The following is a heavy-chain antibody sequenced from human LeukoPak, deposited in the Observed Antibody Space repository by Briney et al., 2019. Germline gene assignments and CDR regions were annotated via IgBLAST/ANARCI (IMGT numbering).Heavy chain of an antibody. V-gene: IGHV4-34*01. CDR3: ARPEGDYSYDAFDI. D-gene: IGHD3-10*01. CDR1: GGSFSGYY. Sequence: MSSETLSLTCAVYGGSFSGYYWSWIRQPPGKGLEWIGEINHSGSTNYNPSLKSRVTISVDTSKNQFSLKLCSVTAADTAVYYCARPEGDYSYDAFDIWGQGTMVTVSS. J-gene: IGHJ3*02. CDR2: INHSGST.